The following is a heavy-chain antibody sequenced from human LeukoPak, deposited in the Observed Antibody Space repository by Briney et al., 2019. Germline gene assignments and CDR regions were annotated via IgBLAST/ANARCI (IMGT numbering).Heavy chain of an antibody. CDR3: ARRLPCGGDCYYFDY. V-gene: IGHV5-51*01. J-gene: IGHJ4*02. Sequence: GESLKISCKGSGYSFTSYWIGWVRQMPGKGLEWMGIIYPGDSDTRYSPSFQGQVTISADKSISTAYLQWSSLKASDTAMYYCARRLPCGGDCYYFDYWGQGTLVTVSS. CDR2: IYPGDSDT. CDR1: GYSFTSYW. D-gene: IGHD2-21*02.